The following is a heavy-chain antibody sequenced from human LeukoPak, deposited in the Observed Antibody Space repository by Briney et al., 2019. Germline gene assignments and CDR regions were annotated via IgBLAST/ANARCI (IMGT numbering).Heavy chain of an antibody. CDR2: IIPIFGIA. V-gene: IGHV1-69*04. Sequence: ASVKVSCRASGGTFSSYAISWVRQAPGQGLEWMGRIIPIFGIANYAQKFQGGVTITADKSTSTAYMELSSLRSEDTAVYYCARCPPGGSGSYTLCYGMDVWGQGTTVTVSS. J-gene: IGHJ6*02. CDR3: ARCPPGGSGSYTLCYGMDV. D-gene: IGHD3-10*01. CDR1: GGTFSSYA.